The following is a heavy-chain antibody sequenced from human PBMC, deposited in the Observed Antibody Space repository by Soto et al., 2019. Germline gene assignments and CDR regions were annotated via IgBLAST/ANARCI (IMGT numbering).Heavy chain of an antibody. CDR1: GYSFTSYW. CDR2: IYPGDSDT. J-gene: IGHJ4*02. CDR3: ARQVLRYFDRDYFDY. D-gene: IGHD3-9*01. V-gene: IGHV5-51*01. Sequence: PGESLKISCKGSGYSFTSYWIGWVRQMPGKGLEWMGIIYPGDSDTRYSPSFQGQVTISADKSISTAYLQWSSLKASDTAMYYCARQVLRYFDRDYFDYWGQGTLVTVSS.